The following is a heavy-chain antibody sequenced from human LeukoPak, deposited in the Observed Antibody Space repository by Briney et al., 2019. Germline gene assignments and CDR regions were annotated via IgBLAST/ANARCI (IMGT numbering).Heavy chain of an antibody. J-gene: IGHJ6*02. CDR3: ARLRYYGMDV. CDR2: TSSSSSTI. CDR1: GFTFSGYD. V-gene: IGHV3-48*04. Sequence: GGSLRLSCSASGFTFSGYDMSWVRQAPGKGLEWVSYTSSSSSTIYYADSVKSRFTISRDNAKNSLYLQMNSLRAEDTAVYYCARLRYYGMDVWGQGTTVTVSS.